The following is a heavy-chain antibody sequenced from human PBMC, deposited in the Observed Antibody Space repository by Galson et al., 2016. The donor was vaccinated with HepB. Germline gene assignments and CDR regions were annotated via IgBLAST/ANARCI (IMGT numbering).Heavy chain of an antibody. V-gene: IGHV3-33*02. D-gene: IGHD6-25*01. Sequence: SLRLSCATSGFTFNNYGFHWVRQAPGKGLGWVAVIWYDGSKEFYADYAKGRFTISRDDSKDTLFLQMNSLRGEDTALYYCARGRSSAGYYGLDVWGQGTAVTVSS. J-gene: IGHJ6*02. CDR2: IWYDGSKE. CDR3: ARGRSSAGYYGLDV. CDR1: GFTFNNYG.